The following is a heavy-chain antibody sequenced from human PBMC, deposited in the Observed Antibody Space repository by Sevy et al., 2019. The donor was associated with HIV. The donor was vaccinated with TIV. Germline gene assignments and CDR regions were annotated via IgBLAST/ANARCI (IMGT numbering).Heavy chain of an antibody. CDR1: GGTFSSYA. V-gene: IGHV1-69*13. CDR2: IIPMFGTA. Sequence: ASVKVSCKASGGTFSSYAISWVRQAPGQGLEWLGGIIPMFGTANYAQKFQGRVIITADESTSTEYMELSSLKSGDTAVYYCVRGPNGSYLLYYFDNWGQGTLVTVSS. CDR3: VRGPNGSYLLYYFDN. J-gene: IGHJ4*02. D-gene: IGHD3-10*01.